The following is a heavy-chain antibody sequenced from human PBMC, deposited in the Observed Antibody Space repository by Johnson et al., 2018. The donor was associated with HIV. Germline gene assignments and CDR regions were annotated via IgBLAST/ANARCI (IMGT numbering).Heavy chain of an antibody. Sequence: VQLVESGGDLVKPGGSLRLSCTASGFTFSDFYMSWIRQAPGKGLEWVSYISTSGSNIYYADSVRGRFTISRDNAKNSLYLQMNFLRPEDTAVYYCAREGAPSARDFGAFDIWGQGTMVTVSS. J-gene: IGHJ3*02. CDR1: GFTFSDFY. D-gene: IGHD1-26*01. CDR3: AREGAPSARDFGAFDI. V-gene: IGHV3-11*04. CDR2: ISTSGSNI.